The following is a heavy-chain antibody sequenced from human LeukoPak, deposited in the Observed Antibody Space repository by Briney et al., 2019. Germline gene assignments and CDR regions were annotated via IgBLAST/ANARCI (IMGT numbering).Heavy chain of an antibody. CDR1: GFTFSRDS. J-gene: IGHJ4*02. Sequence: HSGGSLRLSCAASGFTFSRDSMNWVRQAPGKGLEWVSYINGGGSPIFYADSVRGRFTNSRDNAKNSLHLQMNSLRAEDTAVYYCARDDGAYKLGWGQGTLVTVSS. CDR3: ARDDGAYKLG. D-gene: IGHD1-1*01. V-gene: IGHV3-48*01. CDR2: INGGGSPI.